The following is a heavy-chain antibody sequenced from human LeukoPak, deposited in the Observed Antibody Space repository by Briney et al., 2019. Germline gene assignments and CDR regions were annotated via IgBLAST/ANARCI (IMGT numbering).Heavy chain of an antibody. CDR1: GGSFSGYY. D-gene: IGHD3-10*01. Sequence: SETLSLTCAVYGGSFSGYYWSWIRQPPGKGLEWIGEINHSGSTNYNPSLKSRVTISVDTSKNQFSLKLSSATAADTAVYYCARMGPRMARGVISYYYYMDVWGKGTTVTVSS. J-gene: IGHJ6*03. CDR2: INHSGST. V-gene: IGHV4-34*01. CDR3: ARMGPRMARGVISYYYYMDV.